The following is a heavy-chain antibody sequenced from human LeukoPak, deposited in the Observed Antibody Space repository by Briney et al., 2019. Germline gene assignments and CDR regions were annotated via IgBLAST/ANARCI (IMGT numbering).Heavy chain of an antibody. J-gene: IGHJ4*02. Sequence: SETLSLTCAVYGGSFSGYYWSWIRQPPGKGLEWIGEINHSGSTNYNPSLKSRVTILVDTSKNQFSLKLSSVTAADTAVYYCARGPYLGTEFPGVAGLNTYFDYWGQGTLVTVSS. CDR1: GGSFSGYY. CDR3: ARGPYLGTEFPGVAGLNTYFDY. V-gene: IGHV4-34*01. D-gene: IGHD6-19*01. CDR2: INHSGST.